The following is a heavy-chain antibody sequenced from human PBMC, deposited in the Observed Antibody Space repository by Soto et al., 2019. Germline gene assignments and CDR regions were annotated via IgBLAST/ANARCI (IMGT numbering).Heavy chain of an antibody. D-gene: IGHD3-22*01. Sequence: SVKVSCKAPGGTFSSYAISWVRQAPGQGLEWMGGIIPIFGTANYAQKFQGRVTITADESTSTAYMELSSLRSEDTAVYYCARDSYYYDSSGYQGYYYYGMDVWGQGTTVTVSS. J-gene: IGHJ6*02. V-gene: IGHV1-69*13. CDR3: ARDSYYYDSSGYQGYYYYGMDV. CDR1: GGTFSSYA. CDR2: IIPIFGTA.